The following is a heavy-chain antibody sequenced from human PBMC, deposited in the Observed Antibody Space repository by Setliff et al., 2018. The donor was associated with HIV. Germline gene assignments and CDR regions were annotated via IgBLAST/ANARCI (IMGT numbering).Heavy chain of an antibody. CDR2: IDWDEDK. Sequence: SGPTLVNPTQTLTLTCTFSGFSLTTRGVCVTWIRQSPGKALEWLARIDWDEDKFYSTSLKTRLTISKDTSKNQVVLTMTNMDPVDTATYYCARTGAVAGPKPSLLLGYFDYWGQGALGAISS. V-gene: IGHV2-70*17. J-gene: IGHJ4*02. D-gene: IGHD6-19*01. CDR3: ARTGAVAGPKPSLLLGYFDY. CDR1: GFSLTTRGVC.